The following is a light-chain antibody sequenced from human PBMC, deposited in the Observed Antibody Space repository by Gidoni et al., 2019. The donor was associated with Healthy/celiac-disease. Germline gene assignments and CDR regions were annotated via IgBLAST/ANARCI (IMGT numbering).Light chain of an antibody. CDR1: QSTSNW. J-gene: IGKJ3*01. CDR3: QQYNSYSFT. Sequence: DILMPKSPSTLSASVGDRVTITCRATQSTSNWLAWYQQKPGKAPKLLIYDASSLESGVPSRFSGSGSGTEFTLTISSLQPDDFATYYCQQYNSYSFTFGPGTKVDIK. CDR2: DAS. V-gene: IGKV1-5*01.